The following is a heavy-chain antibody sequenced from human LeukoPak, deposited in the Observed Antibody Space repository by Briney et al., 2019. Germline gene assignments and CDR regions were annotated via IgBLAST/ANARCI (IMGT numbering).Heavy chain of an antibody. J-gene: IGHJ4*02. CDR1: GFTFSSFA. CDR2: ISGSGGST. V-gene: IGHV3-23*01. Sequence: PGGSLRLSCAASGFTFSSFAMSWVRQAPGKGLEWVSAISGSGGSTLYADSVKGRFTISRDNSKNTLYLHMNSLRAEDTAVYYCAKAYYDSSGYYNYFDYWGQGTLVTVSS. D-gene: IGHD3-22*01. CDR3: AKAYYDSSGYYNYFDY.